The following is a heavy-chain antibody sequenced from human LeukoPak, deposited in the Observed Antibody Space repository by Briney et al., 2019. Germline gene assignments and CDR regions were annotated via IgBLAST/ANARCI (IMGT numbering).Heavy chain of an antibody. CDR3: ARDMAADY. V-gene: IGHV3-9*01. Sequence: GGSLRLSCAASGFTFDDYAMHWVRQLPGKGLEWVAGITGNSDSVGYGDSVKGRFTISRDNAKNSLYLQMNSLRAEDTAVYYCARDMAADYWGQGTLVTVSS. D-gene: IGHD6-19*01. CDR1: GFTFDDYA. J-gene: IGHJ4*02. CDR2: ITGNSDSV.